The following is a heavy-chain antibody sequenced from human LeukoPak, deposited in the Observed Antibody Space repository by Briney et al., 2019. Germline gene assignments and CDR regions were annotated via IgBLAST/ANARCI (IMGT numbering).Heavy chain of an antibody. D-gene: IGHD3-22*01. Sequence: GGSLRLSSAASGFTFSSYGMHWVRQAPGKGLEWVAVISYDGSNKYYADSVKGRFTISRDNSKNTLYLQMNSLRAEDTAVYYCAKDMSSGYQGYFDYWGQGTLVTVSS. CDR2: ISYDGSNK. CDR1: GFTFSSYG. J-gene: IGHJ4*02. V-gene: IGHV3-30*18. CDR3: AKDMSSGYQGYFDY.